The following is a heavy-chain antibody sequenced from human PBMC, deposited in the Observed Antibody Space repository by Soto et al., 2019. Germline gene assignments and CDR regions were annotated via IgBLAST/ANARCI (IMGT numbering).Heavy chain of an antibody. CDR2: IYHSGNT. CDR1: GYSITDGYY. CDR3: ARVKLAGRGSFHD. Sequence: RSETLSLTCAVSGYSITDGYYWGWIRQPPGKGLEWIGSIYHSGNTYYNPSLKSRVTLSIDTSKNQFSLKLRSVTAADTAMYYCARVKLAGRGSFHDWGQGTLVTSPQ. V-gene: IGHV4-38-2*01. J-gene: IGHJ4*02. D-gene: IGHD3-3*02.